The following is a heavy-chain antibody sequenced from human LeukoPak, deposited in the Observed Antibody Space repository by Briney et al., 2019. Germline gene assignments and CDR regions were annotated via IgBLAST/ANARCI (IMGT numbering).Heavy chain of an antibody. Sequence: GGSLRLSCPVSGITFSGYWVHWVRQAPGKGLEWVSSISSISYIYYADSVKGRFTISRDTAKNSLYSQMNSLRAEDTAVYYCARDQYGDYALDYWGQGTLVTVSS. V-gene: IGHV3-69-1*01. D-gene: IGHD4-17*01. CDR3: ARDQYGDYALDY. CDR2: ISSISYI. J-gene: IGHJ4*02. CDR1: GITFSGYW.